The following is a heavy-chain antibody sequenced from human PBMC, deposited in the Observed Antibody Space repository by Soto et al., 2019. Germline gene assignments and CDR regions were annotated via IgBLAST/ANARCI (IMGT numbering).Heavy chain of an antibody. CDR2: ISSSSSYL. V-gene: IGHV3-21*01. Sequence: EVQLVESGGGLVKPGGSLRLSCAASGFTFSSYSMNWVRQAPGKGLEWVSSISSSSSYLYYADSVKGRFTISRDNAKNYLYQKMNRLRVEDTAVYYCERDESRRYFGDGMDVWGQGTTVTVSS. D-gene: IGHD3-9*01. J-gene: IGHJ6*02. CDR3: ERDESRRYFGDGMDV. CDR1: GFTFSSYS.